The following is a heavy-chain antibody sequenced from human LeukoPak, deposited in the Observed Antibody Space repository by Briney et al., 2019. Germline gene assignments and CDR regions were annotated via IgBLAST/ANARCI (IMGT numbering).Heavy chain of an antibody. CDR2: ISSSSSYI. V-gene: IGHV3-21*01. D-gene: IGHD2-2*01. Sequence: PGGSLRLSCAASGFTFSSYSMNWVRQAPGKGLEWVSSISSSSSYIHYADSVKGRFTISRDNAKNSLYLQMNSLRAEDTAVYYCARAFDIVVVPALHGYWGQGTLVTVSS. CDR3: ARAFDIVVVPALHGY. CDR1: GFTFSSYS. J-gene: IGHJ4*02.